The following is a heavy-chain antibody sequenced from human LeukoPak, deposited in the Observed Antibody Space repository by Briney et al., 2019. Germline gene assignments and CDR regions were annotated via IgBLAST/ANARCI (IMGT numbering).Heavy chain of an antibody. Sequence: GASVKVSCKASGYTFTGYYMHWVRQAPGQGLEWMGWINPNSGGTNYAQKFQGWVTMSRDTSISTAYMELSRLRSDDTAVYYCARDPQGIAAAVSDAFDIWGQGTMVTVSS. CDR3: ARDPQGIAAAVSDAFDI. CDR2: INPNSGGT. V-gene: IGHV1-2*04. J-gene: IGHJ3*02. D-gene: IGHD6-13*01. CDR1: GYTFTGYY.